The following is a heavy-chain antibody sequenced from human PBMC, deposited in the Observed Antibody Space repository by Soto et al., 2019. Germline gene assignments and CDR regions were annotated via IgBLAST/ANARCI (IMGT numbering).Heavy chain of an antibody. CDR3: ARVPIGWLQPSVRDAFDI. V-gene: IGHV3-48*03. CDR1: GFTFGSCE. Sequence: GGSLRLSCAASGFTFGSCEMNWVRQAPGKGLEWVSYISSSGSTIYYADSVKGRFTISRDNAKNSLYLQMNSLRAEDTAVYYCARVPIGWLQPSVRDAFDIWGQGTMV. CDR2: ISSSGSTI. D-gene: IGHD5-18*01. J-gene: IGHJ3*02.